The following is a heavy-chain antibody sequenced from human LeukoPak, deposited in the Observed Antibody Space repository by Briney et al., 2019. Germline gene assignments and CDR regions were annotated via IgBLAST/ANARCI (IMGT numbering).Heavy chain of an antibody. Sequence: SETLPLTCTVSGGSISSYYWSWIRQPAGKGLEWIGRIYTSGSTNYNPSLKSRVTMSVDTSKNQFSLKLSSVTAADTAVYYCARVITIFGVVNAFDIWGQGTMVTVSS. J-gene: IGHJ3*02. CDR2: IYTSGST. D-gene: IGHD3-3*01. CDR1: GGSISSYY. CDR3: ARVITIFGVVNAFDI. V-gene: IGHV4-4*07.